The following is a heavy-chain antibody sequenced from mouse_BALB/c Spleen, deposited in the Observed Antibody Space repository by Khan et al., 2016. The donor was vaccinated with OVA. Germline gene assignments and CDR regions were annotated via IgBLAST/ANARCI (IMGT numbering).Heavy chain of an antibody. Sequence: EVQLQESGPGLVKPSQSLSLTCTVTGYSITSDYAWNWIRQFPGNKLEWMGYISYSGSTSYNPSLKSQTSMTPDTSKNQSFLQLNSVTTEDTATYYCAREGYDYDYAMDYWGQGTSVTVSS. CDR1: GYSITSDYA. J-gene: IGHJ4*01. D-gene: IGHD2-4*01. CDR2: ISYSGST. V-gene: IGHV3-2*02. CDR3: AREGYDYDYAMDY.